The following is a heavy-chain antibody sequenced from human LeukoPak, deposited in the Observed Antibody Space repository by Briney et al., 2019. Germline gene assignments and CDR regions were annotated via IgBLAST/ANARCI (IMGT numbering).Heavy chain of an antibody. CDR2: ISSSGSTI. CDR1: GFTFSDYY. D-gene: IGHD4-17*01. Sequence: GGSLRLSCAASGFTFSDYYMSWIRQAPGKGLEWVSYISSSGSTIYYADSVKGRFTISRDNAKNSLYLQMNSLRAEGTAVYYCARDLTTVTPLYYYYYGMDVWGQGATVTVSS. CDR3: ARDLTTVTPLYYYYYGMDV. J-gene: IGHJ6*02. V-gene: IGHV3-11*01.